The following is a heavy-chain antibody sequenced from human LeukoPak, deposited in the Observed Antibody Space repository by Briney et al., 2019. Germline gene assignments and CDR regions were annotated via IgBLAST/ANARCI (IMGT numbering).Heavy chain of an antibody. J-gene: IGHJ4*02. CDR2: INPSGGST. CDR1: GYTFTNYG. Sequence: ASVKVSCKASGYTFTNYGISWVRQAPGQGLEWMGIINPSGGSTSYAQKFQGRVTMTRDMSTSTVYMELSSLRSEDTAVYYCARMVAATGHGDYWGQGTLVTVSS. CDR3: ARMVAATGHGDY. D-gene: IGHD2-15*01. V-gene: IGHV1-46*01.